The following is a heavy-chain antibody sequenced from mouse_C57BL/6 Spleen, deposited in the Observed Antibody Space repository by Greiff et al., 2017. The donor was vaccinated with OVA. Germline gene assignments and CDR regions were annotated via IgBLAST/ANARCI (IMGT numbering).Heavy chain of an antibody. CDR1: GFNIKNTY. CDR2: LDPANGNT. D-gene: IGHD1-1*01. V-gene: IGHV14-3*01. CDR3: ASYYGSSFDD. Sequence: VQLQQSVAELVRPGASVKLSCTASGFNIKNTYMHWVKQRPEQGLAWIGRLDPANGNTKYAPKFQGKATITADTSSNTAYLQLSSLTSEDTDSYYGASYYGSSFDDWGQGTTLTVSS. J-gene: IGHJ2*01.